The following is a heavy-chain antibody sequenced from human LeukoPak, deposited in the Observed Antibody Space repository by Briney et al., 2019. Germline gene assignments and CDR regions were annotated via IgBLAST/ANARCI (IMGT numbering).Heavy chain of an antibody. CDR3: ARTPYCSGGSCYSFYDY. D-gene: IGHD2-15*01. CDR2: INPNSGGT. J-gene: IGHJ4*02. Sequence: EASVKVSCKASGYTFTGYYMHWVRQAPGQGLEWIGRINPNSGGTNYAQKFQGRVTMTRDTSISTTYMELSRLRSDDRAVYYCARTPYCSGGSCYSFYDYWGQGILVTVSS. V-gene: IGHV1-2*06. CDR1: GYTFTGYY.